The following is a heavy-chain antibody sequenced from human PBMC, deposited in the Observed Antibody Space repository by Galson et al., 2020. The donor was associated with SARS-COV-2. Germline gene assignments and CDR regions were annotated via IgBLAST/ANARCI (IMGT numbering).Heavy chain of an antibody. CDR3: AKVLVTMIVVDSFDY. J-gene: IGHJ4*02. D-gene: IGHD3-22*01. V-gene: IGHV3-23*01. Sequence: GESLKISCAASGFTFSSYAMSWVRQAPGKGLEWVSAISGSGGSTYYADPVKGRFTISRDNSKNTLYLQMNSLRAEDTAVYYCAKVLVTMIVVDSFDYWGQGTLVTVSS. CDR1: GFTFSSYA. CDR2: ISGSGGST.